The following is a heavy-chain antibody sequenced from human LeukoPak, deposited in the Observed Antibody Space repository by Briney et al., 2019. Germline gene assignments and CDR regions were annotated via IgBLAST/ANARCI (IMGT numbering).Heavy chain of an antibody. J-gene: IGHJ3*02. CDR1: GGSISTSSYY. CDR3: ARDRYYYDSSGYDTFDI. D-gene: IGHD3-22*01. V-gene: IGHV4-61*01. Sequence: PSETLSLTCTVSGGSISTSSYYWGWVRQPPGKGLEWIGYIYYSGSTNYNPSLKSRVTISVDTSKNQFSLKLSSVTAADTAVYYCARDRYYYDSSGYDTFDIWGQGTMVTVSS. CDR2: IYYSGST.